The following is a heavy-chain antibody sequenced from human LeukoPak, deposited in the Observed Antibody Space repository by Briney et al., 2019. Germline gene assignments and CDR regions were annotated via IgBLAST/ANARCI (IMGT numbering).Heavy chain of an antibody. J-gene: IGHJ6*02. D-gene: IGHD2-15*01. CDR2: IFRGDSDI. Sequence: GESLKISCKASGYRFIDYWIGWVRQMPGKGLEWVAFIFRGDSDIKYSPSFQGQVTISADNSISTAYLRWSSLKASDTAMYYCVRHGLKGCSGGRCFTSFYYYGPDVWGQGSTVTVSS. CDR1: GYRFIDYW. V-gene: IGHV5-51*01. CDR3: VRHGLKGCSGGRCFTSFYYYGPDV.